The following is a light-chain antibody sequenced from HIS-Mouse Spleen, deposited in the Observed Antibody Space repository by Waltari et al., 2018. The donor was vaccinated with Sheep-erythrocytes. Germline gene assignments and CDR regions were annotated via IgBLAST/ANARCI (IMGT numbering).Light chain of an antibody. J-gene: IGLJ3*02. CDR1: SPNIGSNT. V-gene: IGLV1-44*01. CDR3: SSYAGSNNWV. CDR2: SNN. Sequence: QSVLTQPPSASGTPGQRVTISCSGSSPNIGSNTVNWYQQLPGTAPKLLIYSNNQRPSGVPYRFSGSKSGTSASLAISGLQSEDEADYYCSSYAGSNNWVFGGGTKLTVL.